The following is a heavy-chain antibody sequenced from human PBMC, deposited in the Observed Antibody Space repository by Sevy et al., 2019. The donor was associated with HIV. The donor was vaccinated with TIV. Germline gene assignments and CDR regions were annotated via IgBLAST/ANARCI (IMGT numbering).Heavy chain of an antibody. CDR1: GFNFNNYA. CDR3: AKDPYSSGEYFQK. CDR2: ISGSGGRT. Sequence: GSLRLSCKAFGFNFNNYAMSWVRQAPGEGLEWVSTISGSGGRTYTAESVRGRLTISRDNSKRTVYLQMNSLRGDDTAIYYCAKDPYSSGEYFQKWGQGARVTVSS. D-gene: IGHD3-22*01. V-gene: IGHV3-23*01. J-gene: IGHJ1*01.